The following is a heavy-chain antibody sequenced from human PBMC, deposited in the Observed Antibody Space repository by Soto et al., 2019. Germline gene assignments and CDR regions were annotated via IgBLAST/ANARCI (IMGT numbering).Heavy chain of an antibody. CDR1: GGSLNNYA. Sequence: QVQLVQSGAEVKKPGSSVKVSCAASGGSLNNYAVSWVRRTPGQGFEWLGEIIPAFGTPNYAQKFQDRVTITADGLTNTVFMELSSLRSEDTAEYYCAREGLRRGALDYWGQGSLVTVSS. CDR3: AREGLRRGALDY. CDR2: IIPAFGTP. V-gene: IGHV1-69*01. J-gene: IGHJ4*02. D-gene: IGHD6-6*01.